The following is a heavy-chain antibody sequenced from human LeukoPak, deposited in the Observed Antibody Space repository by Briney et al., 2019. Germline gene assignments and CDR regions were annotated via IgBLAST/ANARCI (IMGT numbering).Heavy chain of an antibody. CDR1: GFTFSSYG. CDR3: ASDLKITMVRGVNPPDY. D-gene: IGHD3-10*01. J-gene: IGHJ4*02. V-gene: IGHV3-33*01. Sequence: GRSLRLSCAASGFTFSSYGMHWVRQAPGKWLEWVAVIWYDGSNKYYADSVKGRFTISRDNSKNTLYLQMTRLRAEDTAVYYCASDLKITMVRGVNPPDYWGQGNLVTVSS. CDR2: IWYDGSNK.